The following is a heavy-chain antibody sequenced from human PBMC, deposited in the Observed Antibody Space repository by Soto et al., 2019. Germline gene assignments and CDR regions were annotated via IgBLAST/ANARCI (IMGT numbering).Heavy chain of an antibody. Sequence: SVKVSCKASGGTFSRNTISWVRQAPGQGLEWMGGVMPIFGSANYAQKFQGRVTITADENTRTVYMELSRLRSEDTAVYYCARQFDSDTTGYYYAYWGQETLVTVSS. CDR2: VMPIFGSA. J-gene: IGHJ4*02. CDR3: ARQFDSDTTGYYYAY. V-gene: IGHV1-69*13. D-gene: IGHD3-22*01. CDR1: GGTFSRNT.